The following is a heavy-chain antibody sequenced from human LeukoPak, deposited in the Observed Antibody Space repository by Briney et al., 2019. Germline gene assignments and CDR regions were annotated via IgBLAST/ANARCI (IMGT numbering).Heavy chain of an antibody. CDR1: GFTFSGYW. V-gene: IGHV3-11*05. CDR3: AREYGSGSCFDF. D-gene: IGHD3-10*01. CDR2: ISGGSRYT. J-gene: IGHJ4*02. Sequence: GGSLKLSCAASGFTFSGYWMHWIRQAPGKGLERVSYISGGSRYTNYADSVKGRFTISRDNAKNSLYLQMNSLRAEDTAVYYCAREYGSGSCFDFWGQGTLVTVSS.